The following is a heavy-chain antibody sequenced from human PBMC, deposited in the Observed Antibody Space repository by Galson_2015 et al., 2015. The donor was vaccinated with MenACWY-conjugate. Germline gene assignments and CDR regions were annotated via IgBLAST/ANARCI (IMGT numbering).Heavy chain of an antibody. Sequence: CAISGDSVSSHSAAWNWIRQSPSRGLEWLGRTYYRSKWYNDYAVSVKSRITINPDTSKNQFSLQLNSVTPEDTAVYYCATSHVGAGTEDRYFYGMDVWGQGTPVTVSS. CDR1: GDSVSSHSAA. CDR2: TYYRSKWYN. V-gene: IGHV6-1*01. CDR3: ATSHVGAGTEDRYFYGMDV. D-gene: IGHD6-13*01. J-gene: IGHJ6*02.